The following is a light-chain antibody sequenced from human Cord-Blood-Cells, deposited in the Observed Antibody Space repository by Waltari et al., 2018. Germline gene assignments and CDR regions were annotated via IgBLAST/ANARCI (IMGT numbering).Light chain of an antibody. Sequence: EMVLTQSPGTLPLSQGERATLSCRASQSVSSSYLAWYQQKPGQAPRLLIYGASSRATGIPDRFSGSGSGTDFTLTISRLEPEDFAVYYCQQYGSSPRTFGGGTKVEIK. CDR2: GAS. CDR1: QSVSSSY. J-gene: IGKJ4*01. CDR3: QQYGSSPRT. V-gene: IGKV3-20*01.